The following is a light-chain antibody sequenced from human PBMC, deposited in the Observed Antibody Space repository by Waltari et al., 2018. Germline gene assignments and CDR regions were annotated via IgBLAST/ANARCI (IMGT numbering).Light chain of an antibody. CDR2: VNGDGSH. CDR1: SGHTTFA. V-gene: IGLV4-69*01. CDR3: QTWGSDIVV. J-gene: IGLJ2*01. Sequence: QLVVTQSPSASASLGASVKFTCTLSSGHTTFAIAWHQQQPQKDPRYLMTVNGDGSHRKGDGIPDRFSGSSSGADRYLTVSSLQSEDEADYYCQTWGSDIVVFGGGTKLTVL.